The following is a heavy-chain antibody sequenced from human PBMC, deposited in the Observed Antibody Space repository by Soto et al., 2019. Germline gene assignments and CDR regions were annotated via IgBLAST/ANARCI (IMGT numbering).Heavy chain of an antibody. CDR1: GIPFSASG. Sequence: QVQLVESGGGVVQPGRSLRLSCAASGIPFSASGMHWGRQAPGKGLEWVAMIWSAGNSQYYADSVKGRFTISRDNSRNTVYLQMDSLGVEDTAVYFCARDKGVTCIDQWGQGTLVAVSS. CDR2: IWSAGNSQ. V-gene: IGHV3-33*01. J-gene: IGHJ4*02. D-gene: IGHD5-18*01. CDR3: ARDKGVTCIDQ.